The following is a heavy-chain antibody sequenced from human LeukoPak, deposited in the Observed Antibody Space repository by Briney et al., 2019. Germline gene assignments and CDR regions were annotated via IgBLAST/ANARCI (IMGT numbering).Heavy chain of an antibody. J-gene: IGHJ4*02. Sequence: SETLSLTCTVSGDSINSYYWSWIRQPPGRGLEWIGYFYYSGSTNYNPSLKSRVTISVDTSKNHFSLKLTSVAAADTAVYYCARHTLYRPAAPFDYWGQGSLVTVSS. CDR1: GDSINSYY. CDR3: ARHTLYRPAAPFDY. V-gene: IGHV4-59*08. D-gene: IGHD6-13*01. CDR2: FYYSGST.